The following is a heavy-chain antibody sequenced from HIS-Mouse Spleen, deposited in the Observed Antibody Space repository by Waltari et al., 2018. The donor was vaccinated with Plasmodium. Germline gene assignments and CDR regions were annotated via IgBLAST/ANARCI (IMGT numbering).Heavy chain of an antibody. J-gene: IGHJ2*01. Sequence: QVQLVESGGGVVQPGRSLRLSCAASGFTFSSYGMHWGRQAPGKGMEWVAVIWYDGSNKYYADSVKGRFTISRDNSKNTLYLQMNSLRAEDTAVYYCAKDLSPADYWYFDLWGRGTLVTVSS. D-gene: IGHD2-2*01. CDR1: GFTFSSYG. CDR3: AKDLSPADYWYFDL. V-gene: IGHV3-33*06. CDR2: IWYDGSNK.